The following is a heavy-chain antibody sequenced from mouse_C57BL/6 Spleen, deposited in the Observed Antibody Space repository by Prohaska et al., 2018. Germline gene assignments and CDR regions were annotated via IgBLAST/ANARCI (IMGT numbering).Heavy chain of an antibody. CDR2: IDPETGGT. V-gene: IGHV1-15*01. Sequence: LVRPGASETLSCKASGYTFTDYEMHWVKQTPVHGLEWIGAIDPETGGTAYNQKFKGKAILTADKSSSTAYMELRSLTSEDSVVYYCTRYYGYDYWYFDVWGTGTTVTVSS. CDR1: GYTFTDYE. J-gene: IGHJ1*03. CDR3: TRYYGYDYWYFDV. D-gene: IGHD2-2*01.